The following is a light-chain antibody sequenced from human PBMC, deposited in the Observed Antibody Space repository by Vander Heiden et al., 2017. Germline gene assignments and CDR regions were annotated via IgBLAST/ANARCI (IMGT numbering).Light chain of an antibody. CDR1: SGHSSYG. CDR2: LNSDGSH. V-gene: IGLV4-69*01. Sequence: QLVLTPSPPASASLRASVKITCTLSSGHSSYGIAWHQQQPEKGPRYLMKLNSDGSHSKGDGIPDRFSGSSSGAERYLTISSLQSEDEADYYCQTWGTGIVVFGGGTKLTVL. J-gene: IGLJ2*01. CDR3: QTWGTGIVV.